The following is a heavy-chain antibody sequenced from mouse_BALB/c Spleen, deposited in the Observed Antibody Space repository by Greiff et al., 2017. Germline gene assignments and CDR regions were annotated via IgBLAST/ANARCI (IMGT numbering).Heavy chain of an antibody. CDR1: GFNIKDTY. Sequence: EVKVVESGAELVKPGASVKLSCTASGFNIKDTYMHWVKQRPEQGLEWIGRIDPANGNTKYDPKFQGKATITADTSSNTAYLQLSSLTSEDTAVYYCASYGTDYFDYWGQGTTLTVSS. D-gene: IGHD1-1*01. CDR2: IDPANGNT. J-gene: IGHJ2*01. V-gene: IGHV14-3*02. CDR3: ASYGTDYFDY.